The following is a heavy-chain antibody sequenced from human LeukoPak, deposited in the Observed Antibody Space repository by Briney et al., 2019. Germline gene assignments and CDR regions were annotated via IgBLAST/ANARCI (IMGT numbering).Heavy chain of an antibody. V-gene: IGHV1-2*02. CDR1: GYTFTGYY. CDR2: INPNSGGT. CDR3: ASSGVLLWFGESFDAFDI. D-gene: IGHD3-10*01. J-gene: IGHJ3*02. Sequence: ASVKVSCKASGYTFTGYYMHWVRQAPGQGLEWMGWINPNSGGTNYAQKFQGRVTMTRDTSISTAYMELSRLRSDDTAVYYWASSGVLLWFGESFDAFDIWGQGTMVTVSS.